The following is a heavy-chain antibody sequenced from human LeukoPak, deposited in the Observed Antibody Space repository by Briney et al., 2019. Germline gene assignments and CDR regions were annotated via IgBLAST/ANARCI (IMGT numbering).Heavy chain of an antibody. V-gene: IGHV3-64D*06. D-gene: IGHD2-8*01. Sequence: PGGSLRLSCSPSGFTFSTYSMRWVRQASGKGLEYVAGITGSGADTQYADSVKGRFTISRDNSENTLYLQMTSLRAQDTAVCYCVKGVYRGRACDYWGQGTLVTVSS. CDR1: GFTFSTYS. CDR2: ITGSGADT. CDR3: VKGVYRGRACDY. J-gene: IGHJ4*02.